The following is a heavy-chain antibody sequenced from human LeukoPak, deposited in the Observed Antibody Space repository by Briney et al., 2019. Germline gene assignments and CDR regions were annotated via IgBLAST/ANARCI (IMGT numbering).Heavy chain of an antibody. CDR2: IIPIFGTA. CDR1: GGTFSSYA. Sequence: SVKVSCKASGGTFSSYAISWVRQAPGQGLEWMGRIIPIFGTANYAQKFQGRVTITTDESTSTAYMELSSLRSEDTAVYYCAIHDYEVDWFDPWGQGTLVTVSS. CDR3: AIHDYEVDWFDP. J-gene: IGHJ5*02. D-gene: IGHD4-17*01. V-gene: IGHV1-69*05.